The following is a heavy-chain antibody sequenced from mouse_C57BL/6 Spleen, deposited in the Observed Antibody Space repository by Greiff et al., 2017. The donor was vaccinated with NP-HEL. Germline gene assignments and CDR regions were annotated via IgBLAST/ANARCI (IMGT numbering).Heavy chain of an antibody. D-gene: IGHD2-4*01. Sequence: VQLQQPGAELVRPGSSVKLSCKASGYTFTSYWMHWVKQRPIQGLEWIGNIDPSDSETHYNQKFKDKATLTVDKSSSTAYMQLSSLTSEDSAVYYCARWGLRRDWYFDVWGTGTTVTVSS. CDR1: GYTFTSYW. CDR2: IDPSDSET. V-gene: IGHV1-52*01. J-gene: IGHJ1*03. CDR3: ARWGLRRDWYFDV.